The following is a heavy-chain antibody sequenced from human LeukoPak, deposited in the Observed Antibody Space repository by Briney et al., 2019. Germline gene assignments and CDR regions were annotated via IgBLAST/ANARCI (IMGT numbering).Heavy chain of an antibody. V-gene: IGHV1-46*01. J-gene: IGHJ4*02. CDR3: ARDGEDPRRGYSGYDEGYFDY. CDR1: GYTFTSYY. D-gene: IGHD5-12*01. Sequence: ASVKVSCKASGYTFTSYYMHWVRQAPGQGLEWMGIINPSGGSTSYAQKFQGRVTMTRDMSTSTVYMELSSLRSEDTAVYYCARDGEDPRRGYSGYDEGYFDYWGQGTLVTVSS. CDR2: INPSGGST.